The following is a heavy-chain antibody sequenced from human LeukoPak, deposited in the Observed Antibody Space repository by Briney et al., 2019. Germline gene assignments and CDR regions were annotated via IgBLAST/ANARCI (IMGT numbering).Heavy chain of an antibody. V-gene: IGHV3-23*01. Sequence: GSLRLSCAASGFTFSSYVMSWVRQAPGKGLEWVSAISGSGGSTYYADSVKGRFTISRDNSKNTLYMQMNSRRAEDTAVYYCAKSHDSSGSDYWGQGTLVTVSS. CDR3: AKSHDSSGSDY. CDR2: ISGSGGST. CDR1: GFTFSSYV. J-gene: IGHJ4*02. D-gene: IGHD3-22*01.